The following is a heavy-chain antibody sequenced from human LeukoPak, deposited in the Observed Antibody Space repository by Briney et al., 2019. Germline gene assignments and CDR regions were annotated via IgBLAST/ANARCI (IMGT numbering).Heavy chain of an antibody. J-gene: IGHJ6*02. CDR3: AKVLRVTHYYYYYGMDV. CDR1: GGTFSSYA. D-gene: IGHD5-18*01. V-gene: IGHV3-30-3*02. Sequence: SCKASGGTFSSYAMHWVRQAPGKGLEWVAVISYDGSNKYYADSVKGRFTISRDNSKNTLYLQMNSLRAEDTAVYYCAKVLRVTHYYYYYGMDVWGQGTTVTVSS. CDR2: ISYDGSNK.